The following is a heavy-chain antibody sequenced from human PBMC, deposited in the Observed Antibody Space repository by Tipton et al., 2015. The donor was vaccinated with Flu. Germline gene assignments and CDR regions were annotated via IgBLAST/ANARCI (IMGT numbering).Heavy chain of an antibody. V-gene: IGHV4-39*01. CDR3: IAITMVRGVIITPDY. Sequence: TLSLTCTVSGGSISSSSYYWGWIRQPPGKGLEWIGSIYYSGSTYYNPSLKSRVTISVDTSKNQFSLKLSSVTAADTAVYYCIAITMVRGVIITPDYWGQGTLVTVSS. D-gene: IGHD3-10*01. CDR2: IYYSGST. CDR1: GGSISSSSYY. J-gene: IGHJ4*02.